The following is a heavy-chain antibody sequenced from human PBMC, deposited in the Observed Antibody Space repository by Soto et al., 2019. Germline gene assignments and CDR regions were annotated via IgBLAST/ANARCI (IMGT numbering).Heavy chain of an antibody. Sequence: QVQLVQSGAEVKKPGASVKVSCKASGYTFTSYGISWVRQAPGQGLEWMGWISAYNGNTNYAQNLQGRVTMTTDTSTSTAYMGLRSLRSDDTAVYYCARSTTSRHSAGWFDPWGQGTLVTVSS. D-gene: IGHD5-18*01. CDR3: ARSTTSRHSAGWFDP. V-gene: IGHV1-18*01. CDR1: GYTFTSYG. J-gene: IGHJ5*02. CDR2: ISAYNGNT.